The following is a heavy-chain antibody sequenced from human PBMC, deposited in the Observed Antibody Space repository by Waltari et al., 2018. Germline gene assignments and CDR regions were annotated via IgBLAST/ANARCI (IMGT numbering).Heavy chain of an antibody. D-gene: IGHD5-12*01. CDR1: GVSINSDRHY. CDR2: LSYSGAT. Sequence: QLQLQESGTGLVKPSETLSLTCSVSGVSINSDRHYWGWIRQPPGQGLEWIGTLSYSGATYSSPSLKSRVTISRDTSKNQVSLQLGSVTAADTAVYYCATYIGASLGTAAFDVWGQGTMVTVSS. J-gene: IGHJ3*01. CDR3: ATYIGASLGTAAFDV. V-gene: IGHV4-39*01.